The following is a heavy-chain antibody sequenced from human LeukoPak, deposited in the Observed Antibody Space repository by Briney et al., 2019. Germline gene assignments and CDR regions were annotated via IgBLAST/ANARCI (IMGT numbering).Heavy chain of an antibody. J-gene: IGHJ6*03. CDR1: GYTFTSYV. Sequence: GASVKVSCKASGYTFTSYVISWVRQAPGQGLEWMGWISVYNGNTNYAQKLQGRVTMTTDTSTSTAYMELRSLRSDDTAVYYCARDEYSSGWYENYYYYMDVWGKGTTVTVSS. CDR2: ISVYNGNT. V-gene: IGHV1-18*01. D-gene: IGHD6-19*01. CDR3: ARDEYSSGWYENYYYYMDV.